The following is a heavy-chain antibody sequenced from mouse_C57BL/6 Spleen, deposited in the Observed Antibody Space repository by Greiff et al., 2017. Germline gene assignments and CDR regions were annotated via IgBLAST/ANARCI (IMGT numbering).Heavy chain of an antibody. CDR2: IDPSDSYT. J-gene: IGHJ4*01. CDR3: ARGDPYAIDY. CDR1: GYTFTSYW. V-gene: IGHV1-50*01. Sequence: VQLQQPGAELVKPGASVKLSCKASGYTFTSYWMQWVKQRPGKGLEWIGEIDPSDSYTNYNQKFKGKATLTVDTSSSTAYMRLSRLTSADSAVYNCARGDPYAIDYWGQGTSGTVSS.